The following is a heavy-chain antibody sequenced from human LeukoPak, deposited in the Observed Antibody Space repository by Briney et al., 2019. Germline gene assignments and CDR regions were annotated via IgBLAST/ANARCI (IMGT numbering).Heavy chain of an antibody. CDR1: GFTFRNYW. CDR3: ARIDSRRTFDI. V-gene: IGHV3-7*01. J-gene: IGHJ3*02. D-gene: IGHD1-14*01. CDR2: INEDGNKK. Sequence: PGGSLRLSRAVSGFTFRNYWMSWVRQAPGKGLEWVANINEDGNKKYYADSVKGRFTISRDNAKNSLSLQMNNLRFEGTAVYYCARIDSRRTFDIWGQGTMVTVSS.